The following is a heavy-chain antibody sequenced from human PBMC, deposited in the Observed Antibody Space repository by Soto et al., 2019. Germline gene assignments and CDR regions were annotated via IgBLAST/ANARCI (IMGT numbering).Heavy chain of an antibody. Sequence: EVQLVESGGGWVQPGGSLRLSCGASGFNLSNYWMIWVRQAPGKGLDWVANIKQDGSEKYYADSVKGRFTISRDNAKNSLYLQMNSLRAEDTALYYCARGRPDYWGQGTLVTVAS. J-gene: IGHJ4*02. CDR3: ARGRPDY. CDR2: IKQDGSEK. CDR1: GFNLSNYW. D-gene: IGHD1-1*01. V-gene: IGHV3-7*01.